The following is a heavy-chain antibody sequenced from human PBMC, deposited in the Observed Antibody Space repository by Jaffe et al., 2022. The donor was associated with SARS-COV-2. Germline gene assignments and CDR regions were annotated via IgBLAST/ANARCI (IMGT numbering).Heavy chain of an antibody. D-gene: IGHD2-21*02. V-gene: IGHV4-31*03. CDR2: IYYSGST. CDR1: GGSISSGGYY. J-gene: IGHJ4*02. Sequence: QVQLQESGPGLVKPSQTLSLTCTVSGGSISSGGYYWSWIRQHPGKGLEWIGYIYYSGSTYYNPSLKSRVTISVDTSKNQFSLKLSSVTAADTAVYYCAREAYCGGDCSHYFDYWGQGTLVTVSS. CDR3: AREAYCGGDCSHYFDY.